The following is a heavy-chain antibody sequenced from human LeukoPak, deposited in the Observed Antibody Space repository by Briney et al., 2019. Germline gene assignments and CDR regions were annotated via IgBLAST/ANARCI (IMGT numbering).Heavy chain of an antibody. CDR2: ISYDGSNK. V-gene: IGHV3-30*04. CDR3: ARGSPDSSSSVDFDY. Sequence: GGSLRLSCAASGFTFSSYAMHWVRQAPGKGLEWVAFISYDGSNKYYADSVKGRFTISRDNAKNTLYLQMSSLRVEDTAVYYCARGSPDSSSSVDFDYWGQGTLVIVS. CDR1: GFTFSSYA. D-gene: IGHD6-6*01. J-gene: IGHJ4*02.